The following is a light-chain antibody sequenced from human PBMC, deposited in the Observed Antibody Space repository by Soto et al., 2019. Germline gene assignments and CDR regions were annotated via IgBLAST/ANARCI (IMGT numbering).Light chain of an antibody. Sequence: MELTQSPPFRSASLGDRVPLTCRASQNIRTYLSWYQQKPGKAPKLLIYAASSLQSGVPSRFSGSGSGTDFTLTISSLQPEDFATYYCQQSYSTRWTFGQGGKVDVK. CDR2: AAS. J-gene: IGKJ1*01. CDR1: QNIRTY. CDR3: QQSYSTRWT. V-gene: IGKV1-39*01.